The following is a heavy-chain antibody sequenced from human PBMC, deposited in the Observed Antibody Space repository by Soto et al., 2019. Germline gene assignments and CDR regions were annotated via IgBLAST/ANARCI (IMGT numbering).Heavy chain of an antibody. V-gene: IGHV1-18*01. CDR2: ISAYNGNT. CDR1: GYTFTSCG. D-gene: IGHD6-13*01. J-gene: IGHJ4*02. Sequence: QVQLVQSGAEMKKPGASVKVSCKASGYTFTSCGISWVRQAPGHGLEWMGWISAYNGNTNYAQKLQGRVTMTTDTSTSTAHMELRSLRSDDTAVYYCARESSSSCHDYWGQGTLVTVSS. CDR3: ARESSSSCHDY.